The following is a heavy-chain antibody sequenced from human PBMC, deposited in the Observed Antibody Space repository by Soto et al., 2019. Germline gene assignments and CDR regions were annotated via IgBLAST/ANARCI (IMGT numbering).Heavy chain of an antibody. Sequence: QVQLVESGGGVVQPGRSLRLSCAASGFTFSNFALHWVRQAPGKGLEWVAVISYDGSNEYYADSVKGRFTISRDNSKHTIYLQMSSLRAEDTAVYFCARSFGIAAAVSVEGSYYYYGGMGVWGQGSTVNVSS. D-gene: IGHD6-13*01. CDR2: ISYDGSNE. J-gene: IGHJ6*01. CDR1: GFTFSNFA. CDR3: ARSFGIAAAVSVEGSYYYYGGMGV. V-gene: IGHV3-30-3*01.